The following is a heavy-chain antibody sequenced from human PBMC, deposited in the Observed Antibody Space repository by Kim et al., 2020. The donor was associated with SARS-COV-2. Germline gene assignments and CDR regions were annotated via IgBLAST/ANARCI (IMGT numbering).Heavy chain of an antibody. D-gene: IGHD6-6*01. Sequence: YADSVKGRFTISRDNSKNTLYLQMNSLRAEDTAVYYCAKDRFSSLSSVDYWGQGTLVTVSS. J-gene: IGHJ4*02. CDR3: AKDRFSSLSSVDY. V-gene: IGHV3-33*03.